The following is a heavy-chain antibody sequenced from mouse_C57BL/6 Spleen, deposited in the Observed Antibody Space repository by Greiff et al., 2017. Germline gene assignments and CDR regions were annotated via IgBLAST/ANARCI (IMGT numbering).Heavy chain of an antibody. Sequence: EVQGVESGGGLVQPGGSLKLSCAVSGFTFSDYGMAWVRQAPRKGPGWVAFISNLAYSIYYADTVTGRFTISRENAKNTLYLEMSSLRSEDTAMYYCARRGYSKGAMDYWGQGTSVTVSS. D-gene: IGHD2-5*01. V-gene: IGHV5-15*01. CDR3: ARRGYSKGAMDY. CDR1: GFTFSDYG. CDR2: ISNLAYSI. J-gene: IGHJ4*01.